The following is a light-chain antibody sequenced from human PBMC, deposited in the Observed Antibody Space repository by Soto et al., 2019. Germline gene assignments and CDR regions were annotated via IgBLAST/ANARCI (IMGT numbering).Light chain of an antibody. CDR3: GTWDSSLSAVSYV. CDR1: SSNIGNNY. Sequence: QSVLTQPPSVSAAPGQKVTISCSGSSSNIGNNYVSWYQQLPGTAPQLLIYENNKRPSGIPDRFSGSKSGTSATLGITGLQTGDEADYYCGTWDSSLSAVSYVFGTGTKLTVL. J-gene: IGLJ1*01. CDR2: ENN. V-gene: IGLV1-51*02.